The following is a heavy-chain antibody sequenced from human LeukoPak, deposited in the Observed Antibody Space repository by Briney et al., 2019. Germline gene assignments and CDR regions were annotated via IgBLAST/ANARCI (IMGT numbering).Heavy chain of an antibody. CDR3: ARSVSGDWSDY. J-gene: IGHJ4*02. CDR1: GYTFTSYA. Sequence: ASVTVSCKASGYTFTSYAMHWVRQAPGQRLEWMGWINAGNGNTKYSQEFQGRVTITRDTSASTAYMELSRLRSDDTAVYYCARSVSGDWSDYWGQGTLVTVSS. CDR2: INAGNGNT. D-gene: IGHD2-21*02. V-gene: IGHV1-3*01.